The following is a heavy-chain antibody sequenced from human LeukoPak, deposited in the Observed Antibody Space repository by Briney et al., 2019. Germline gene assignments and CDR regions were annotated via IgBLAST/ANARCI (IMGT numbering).Heavy chain of an antibody. CDR1: GASISSDY. D-gene: IGHD4-23*01. J-gene: IGHJ4*02. CDR2: ISGSGGST. CDR3: AKDPTVVIPEDY. V-gene: IGHV3-23*01. Sequence: PSETLSLTCIVSGASISSDYWSWVRQAPGKGLEWVSAISGSGGSTYYADSVKGRFTISRDNSKNTLYLQMNSLRAEDTAVYYCAKDPTVVIPEDYWGQGTLVTVSS.